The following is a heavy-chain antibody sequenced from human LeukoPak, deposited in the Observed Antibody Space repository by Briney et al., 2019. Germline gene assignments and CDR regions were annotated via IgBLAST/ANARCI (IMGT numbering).Heavy chain of an antibody. D-gene: IGHD3-22*01. Sequence: SETLSLTCAVHGGPLSGYDWSWIRQPPGKGLEWIGEINHSGSTNYNPSLKSRVTISVDTSKNQFSLKLSSVTAADTAVYYCARGPHDYYDSSLGAFDIWGQGTMVTVSS. CDR2: INHSGST. V-gene: IGHV4-34*01. J-gene: IGHJ3*02. CDR3: ARGPHDYYDSSLGAFDI. CDR1: GGPLSGYD.